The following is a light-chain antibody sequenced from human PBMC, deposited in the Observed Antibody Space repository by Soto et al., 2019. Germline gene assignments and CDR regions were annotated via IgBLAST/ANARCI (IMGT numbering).Light chain of an antibody. J-gene: IGLJ3*02. CDR2: TTN. CDR1: TGAVTSGNY. CDR3: LLYCGGAQLV. Sequence: QAVVTQEPSLTVSPGGTVTLTCASSTGAVTSGNYASWFQKKPGQAPRTLIYTTNSRHSWTPARFSGSLLGDKAALTLSGVQPEDEADYYCLLYCGGAQLVFGGGTKLTVL. V-gene: IGLV7-43*01.